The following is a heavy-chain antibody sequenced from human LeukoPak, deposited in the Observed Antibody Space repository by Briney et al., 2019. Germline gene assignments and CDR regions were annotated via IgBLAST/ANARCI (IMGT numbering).Heavy chain of an antibody. CDR2: IRYDGSNK. J-gene: IGHJ4*02. Sequence: GGSLRLSCAASGFTFSSYGMHWVRQAPGKGLEWVAFIRYDGSNKYYADSVKGRFTISRDNSKNTLYLQMNSLRAEDTAVYYCAKGDSGYDFSYFDYWGQGTPVTVSS. V-gene: IGHV3-30*02. CDR1: GFTFSSYG. CDR3: AKGDSGYDFSYFDY. D-gene: IGHD5-12*01.